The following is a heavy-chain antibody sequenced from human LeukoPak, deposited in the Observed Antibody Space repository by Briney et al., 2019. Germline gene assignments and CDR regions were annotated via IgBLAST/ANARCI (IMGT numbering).Heavy chain of an antibody. CDR2: IYNGGST. J-gene: IGHJ5*02. Sequence: NPSESLSLTCTVSGDSISSGSYYWTWIRQPAGKGLEWIGRIYNGGSTKYSPSLESRVTISVDTSKNQFSLKLSSVTAADTAVYYCARHIVVADNNWFDPWGQGILVTVSS. CDR3: ARHIVVADNNWFDP. V-gene: IGHV4-61*02. D-gene: IGHD2-15*01. CDR1: GDSISSGSYY.